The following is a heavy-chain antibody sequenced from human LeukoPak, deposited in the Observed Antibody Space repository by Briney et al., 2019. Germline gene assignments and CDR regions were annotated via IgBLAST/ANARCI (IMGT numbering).Heavy chain of an antibody. J-gene: IGHJ4*02. Sequence: GASVKVSCKASGYTFTGYYMHWVRQAPGQGLEWMGWINPNSGGTNYAQKFQGRVTMTRDTSISTAYMELSRLRSDDTAVYYCARGHPLYCSSTSCYTGLDYWGQGTLVTVSS. CDR3: ARGHPLYCSSTSCYTGLDY. D-gene: IGHD2-2*01. V-gene: IGHV1-2*02. CDR1: GYTFTGYY. CDR2: INPNSGGT.